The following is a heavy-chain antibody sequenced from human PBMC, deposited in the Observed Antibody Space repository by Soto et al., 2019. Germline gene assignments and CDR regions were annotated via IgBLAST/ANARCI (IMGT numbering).Heavy chain of an antibody. Sequence: EVQLLESGGGLVQPGGSLRLSCAASGFTFSSYAMSWVRQAPGKGLEWVSAISGSGGSTYYADSVKGRFNISRDNSKNTLYLQMNSLRAEDTAVYYCAKDYCSGGSCYSAYWGQGTLVTVSS. CDR1: GFTFSSYA. D-gene: IGHD2-15*01. CDR2: ISGSGGST. V-gene: IGHV3-23*01. CDR3: AKDYCSGGSCYSAY. J-gene: IGHJ4*02.